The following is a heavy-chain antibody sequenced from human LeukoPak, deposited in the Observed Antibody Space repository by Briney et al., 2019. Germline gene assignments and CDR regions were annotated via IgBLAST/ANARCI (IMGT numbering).Heavy chain of an antibody. Sequence: PGGSLRLSCAASGFTFSSHAMSWVRQAPGEGLEWVSVISNSGGYANYADSVKGRFTISRDNSKNTLYLQMSSLRAEDTAVYYCAREPKNCGGDCYVLLDTWGQGTLGTVSS. D-gene: IGHD2-21*02. CDR2: ISNSGGYA. J-gene: IGHJ5*02. CDR1: GFTFSSHA. V-gene: IGHV3-23*01. CDR3: AREPKNCGGDCYVLLDT.